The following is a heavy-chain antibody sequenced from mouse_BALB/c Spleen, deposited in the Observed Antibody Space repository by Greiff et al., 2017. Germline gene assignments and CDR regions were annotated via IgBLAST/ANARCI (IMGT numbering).Heavy chain of an antibody. Sequence: EVHLVESGGGLVKPGGSLKLSCAASGFTFSSYTMSWVRQTPEKRLEWVATISSGGSYTYYPDSVKGRFTISRDNAKNTLYLQMSSLKSEDTAMYYCTRVGAGFDYWGQGTTLTVSS. CDR1: GFTFSSYT. D-gene: IGHD3-3*01. CDR3: TRVGAGFDY. J-gene: IGHJ2*01. V-gene: IGHV5-6-4*01. CDR2: ISSGGSYT.